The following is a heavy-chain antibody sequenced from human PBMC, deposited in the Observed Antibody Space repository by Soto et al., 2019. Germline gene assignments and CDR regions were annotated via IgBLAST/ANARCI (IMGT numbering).Heavy chain of an antibody. CDR2: ISSVGTTT. Sequence: GGSLRLSCEASGFTISDYYMSWIRQAPGKGLEWVSYISSVGTTTYYADSVKGRFTISRDNSKNTLYLQMNSLRAEDTAVYYCARDAKGIAAPEYYYGMDVWGQGTTVTVSS. D-gene: IGHD6-13*01. V-gene: IGHV3-11*04. J-gene: IGHJ6*02. CDR1: GFTISDYY. CDR3: ARDAKGIAAPEYYYGMDV.